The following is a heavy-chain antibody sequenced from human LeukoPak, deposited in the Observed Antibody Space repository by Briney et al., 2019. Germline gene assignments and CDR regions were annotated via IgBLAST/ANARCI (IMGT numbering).Heavy chain of an antibody. CDR1: GGSISGDH. Sequence: SETLSLTCTVSGGSISGDHWNWIRQPPGKGLEWIGYIYYSGNTNYNPSLKSRVAISVDTSKNQFSLKLSSVTAADTAVYYCARRNDFDIWGQGTMVTVSS. V-gene: IGHV4-59*08. CDR2: IYYSGNT. J-gene: IGHJ3*02. CDR3: ARRNDFDI.